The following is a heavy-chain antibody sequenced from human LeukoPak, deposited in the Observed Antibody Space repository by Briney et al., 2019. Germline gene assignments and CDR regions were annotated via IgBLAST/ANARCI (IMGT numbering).Heavy chain of an antibody. Sequence: PGGSLRLSCAASGFTFTTYGMNWVRQAPGKGLEWVSSITTNSSNIYYGAAVKGRFTISRDNAKNSLYLQMNSLRAEDTGLYYCARYYGDNYYYGLDVWGHGTTVTVSS. CDR3: ARYYGDNYYYGLDV. V-gene: IGHV3-21*01. D-gene: IGHD3-22*01. CDR2: ITTNSSNI. CDR1: GFTFTTYG. J-gene: IGHJ6*02.